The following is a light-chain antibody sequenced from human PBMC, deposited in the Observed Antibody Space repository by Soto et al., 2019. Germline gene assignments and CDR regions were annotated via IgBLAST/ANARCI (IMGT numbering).Light chain of an antibody. CDR2: GTS. Sequence: DIVLTQYPGTLSWAPGERATRSCRASQSVSSKYLAWYQQKPGQAPRVLIYGTSIRASGVPERFSGGGSGTDFTLTITRLEPEDFAVYYCQQYGSSLFTFGPGTKVDFK. CDR1: QSVSSKY. J-gene: IGKJ3*01. CDR3: QQYGSSLFT. V-gene: IGKV3-20*01.